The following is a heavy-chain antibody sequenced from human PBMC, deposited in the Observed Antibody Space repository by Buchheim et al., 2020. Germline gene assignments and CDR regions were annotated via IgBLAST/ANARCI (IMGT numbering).Heavy chain of an antibody. Sequence: EVQLLESGGGLIQPGGSLRLSCAASGFTFSSYAMSWVRQAPGKGLEWVSALSVSGGSTYYADSVKGRFTISRANSKNTLSLQMNSLSAEDTAVYYCAKAQFSMYYFDYWGQGIL. D-gene: IGHD5-24*01. CDR3: AKAQFSMYYFDY. J-gene: IGHJ4*02. CDR1: GFTFSSYA. CDR2: LSVSGGST. V-gene: IGHV3-23*01.